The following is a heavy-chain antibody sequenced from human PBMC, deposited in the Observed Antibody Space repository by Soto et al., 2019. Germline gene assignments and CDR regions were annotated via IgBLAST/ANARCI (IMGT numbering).Heavy chain of an antibody. Sequence: VQLVESGGGVVQPGRSLRLSCAASGFTFSDYAMHWVRQAPGKGLEWVAVVSHDGRNTHYADSVKGRFTISRDSSKNTVSLEMPSLRAADPAVYYCAKGGRQWLVTSDFNYWGQGALVTVSS. CDR2: VSHDGRNT. V-gene: IGHV3-30*18. CDR3: AKGGRQWLVTSDFNY. D-gene: IGHD6-19*01. CDR1: GFTFSDYA. J-gene: IGHJ4*02.